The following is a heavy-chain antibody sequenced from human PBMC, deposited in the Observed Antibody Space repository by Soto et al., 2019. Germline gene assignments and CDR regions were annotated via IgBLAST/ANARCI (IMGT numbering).Heavy chain of an antibody. CDR2: IYHSGSS. CDR1: GGSISSGGYS. Sequence: PSETLSLTCAVSGGSISSGGYSWSWIRQPPGKGLEWIGYIYHSGSSYYNSSLKSRVTISVDTSKNRFSLKLSSLTAADTAVYYCARAGYSNSADVWGQGTTVTVSS. D-gene: IGHD6-6*01. V-gene: IGHV4-30-2*01. CDR3: ARAGYSNSADV. J-gene: IGHJ6*02.